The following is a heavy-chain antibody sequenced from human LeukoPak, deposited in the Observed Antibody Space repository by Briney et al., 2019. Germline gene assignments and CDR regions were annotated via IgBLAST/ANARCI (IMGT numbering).Heavy chain of an antibody. CDR1: GFTFDDYA. V-gene: IGHV3-9*01. CDR2: ISWNSGSI. D-gene: IGHD2-2*02. CDR3: AKGKVVPAPIGSGWFDP. Sequence: PGRSLRLSCAASGFTFDDYAMHWVRQAPGKGLEWVSGISWNSGSIGYADSVKGRFTISRDNAKNSLYPQMNSLRAEDTALYYCAKGKVVPAPIGSGWFDPWGQGTLVTVSS. J-gene: IGHJ5*02.